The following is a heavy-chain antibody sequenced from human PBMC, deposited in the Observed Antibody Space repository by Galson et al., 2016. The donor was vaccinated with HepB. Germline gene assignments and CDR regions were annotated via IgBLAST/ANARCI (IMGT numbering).Heavy chain of an antibody. CDR2: TYYRSKWYN. D-gene: IGHD1-20*01. V-gene: IGHV6-1*01. CDR3: ARVRSYNLHDGVFDY. J-gene: IGHJ4*02. CDR1: GDSVSSNSAT. Sequence: CAISGDSVSSNSATWNWIRQSPSRGLECLGRTYYRSKWYNDYAASVKSRTTINPDTSKNRFSLQLRSVTPEDTAVYYCARVRSYNLHDGVFDYWGQGILVTVSS.